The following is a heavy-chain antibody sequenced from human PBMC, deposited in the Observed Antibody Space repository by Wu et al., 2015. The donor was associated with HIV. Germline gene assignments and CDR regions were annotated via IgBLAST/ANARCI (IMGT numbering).Heavy chain of an antibody. CDR3: ATPDQLLKVDPLDY. D-gene: IGHD2-2*01. Sequence: QVQLVQSGAEVKKPGASVKVSCKTSGYTFTDYSYIQWVRQAPGQRLEWMGWINPNSGGTNYAEKFQGRVTMTRDTSISTAHMELSRLTYDDTAVYYCATPDQLLKVDPLDYWGQGTLVTVSS. V-gene: IGHV1-2*02. J-gene: IGHJ4*02. CDR1: GYTFTDYSY. CDR2: INPNSGGT.